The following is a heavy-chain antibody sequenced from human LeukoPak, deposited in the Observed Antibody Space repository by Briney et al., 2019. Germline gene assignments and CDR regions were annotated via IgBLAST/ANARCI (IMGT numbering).Heavy chain of an antibody. CDR1: GFTFSSYG. D-gene: IGHD6-6*01. Sequence: GGSLRLSCAASGFTFSSYGMHWVRQAPGKGLEWVAVIWYDGSNKYYADSVKGRFTISRDNSKNTLYLQMNSLRAEDTAVYYCAGLHSPSLTGPFDYWGQGTLVTVSS. CDR3: AGLHSPSLTGPFDY. J-gene: IGHJ4*02. CDR2: IWYDGSNK. V-gene: IGHV3-33*01.